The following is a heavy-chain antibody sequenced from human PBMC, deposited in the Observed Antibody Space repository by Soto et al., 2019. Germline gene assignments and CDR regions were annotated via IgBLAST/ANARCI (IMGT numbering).Heavy chain of an antibody. CDR1: GYTFTNYW. CDR2: IFPGDSDT. V-gene: IGHV5-51*01. J-gene: IGHJ6*02. Sequence: GESLKISCKAIGYTFTNYWIGWVRQTPGKGLEWMGIIFPGDSDTRYSPSFQGQVTISADKSISTAYLQWSSLKASDTAMYYCARLRTVTTSYYGMDVWGQGTTVTVSS. D-gene: IGHD4-4*01. CDR3: ARLRTVTTSYYGMDV.